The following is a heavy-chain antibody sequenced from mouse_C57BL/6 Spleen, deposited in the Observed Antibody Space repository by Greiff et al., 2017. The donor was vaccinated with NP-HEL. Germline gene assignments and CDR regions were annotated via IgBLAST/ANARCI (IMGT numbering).Heavy chain of an antibody. Sequence: EVKLVESGAELVKPGASVKLSCTASGFNIKDYYMHWVKQRTEQGLEWIGRIDPEDGETKYAPKFQGKATITADTSSNTAYLQLSSLTSEDTAVYYCARVPYYGSSSGYFDVWGTGTTVTVSS. J-gene: IGHJ1*03. V-gene: IGHV14-2*01. CDR2: IDPEDGET. CDR1: GFNIKDYY. CDR3: ARVPYYGSSSGYFDV. D-gene: IGHD1-1*01.